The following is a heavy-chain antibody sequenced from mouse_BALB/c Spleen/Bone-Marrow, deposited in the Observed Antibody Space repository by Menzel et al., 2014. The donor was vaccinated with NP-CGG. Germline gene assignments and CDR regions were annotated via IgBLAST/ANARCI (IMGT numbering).Heavy chain of an antibody. CDR1: GFTFTDYY. V-gene: IGHV7-3*02. D-gene: IGHD1-2*01. J-gene: IGHJ3*01. Sequence: EVHLVESGGGLVQPGGSLRLSCAPSGFTFTDYYMSWVRQPPGKALEWLGFIRNKANSYTTEYSASVKGRFTISRDNSQSILYLQMNTLRAEDSATYYCARDYYGFFAYWGQGTLVTVSA. CDR2: IRNKANSYTT. CDR3: ARDYYGFFAY.